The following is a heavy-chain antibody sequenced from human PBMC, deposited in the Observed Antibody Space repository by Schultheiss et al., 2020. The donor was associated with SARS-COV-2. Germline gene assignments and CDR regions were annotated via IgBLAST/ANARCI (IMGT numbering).Heavy chain of an antibody. V-gene: IGHV1-24*01. J-gene: IGHJ3*02. CDR2: FDPEDGET. Sequence: ASVKVSCKASGGTFSSYTISWVRQAPGQGLEWMGGFDPEDGETIYAQKFQGRVTMTEDTSTDTAYMELSSLRSEDTAVYHCATDLNLNYYDSSGSIDAFDIWGQGTMVTVSS. CDR1: GGTFSSYT. CDR3: ATDLNLNYYDSSGSIDAFDI. D-gene: IGHD3-22*01.